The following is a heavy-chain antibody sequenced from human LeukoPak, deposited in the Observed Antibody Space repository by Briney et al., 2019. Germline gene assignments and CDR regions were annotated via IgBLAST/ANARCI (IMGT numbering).Heavy chain of an antibody. D-gene: IGHD3-3*01. CDR3: ARGLKAPFWSGFHIYYYYYMDV. J-gene: IGHJ6*03. CDR1: GGSFSGYY. Sequence: SETLSLTCAVYGGSFSGYYWNWVRQPPGKGLEWIGETDHGGSAKYNPSLKSRATISVDTSKNQFSLKLSSVTAADTAVYYCARGLKAPFWSGFHIYYYYYMDVWGKGTTVTVSS. V-gene: IGHV4-34*01. CDR2: TDHGGSA.